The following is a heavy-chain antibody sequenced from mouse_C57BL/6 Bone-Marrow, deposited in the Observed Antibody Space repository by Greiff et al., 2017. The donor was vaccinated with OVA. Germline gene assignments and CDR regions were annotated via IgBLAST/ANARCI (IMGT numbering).Heavy chain of an antibody. CDR3: AFYCGIRHRYFDV. CDR2: INPNYGTT. V-gene: IGHV1-39*01. CDR1: GYSFTDYN. J-gene: IGHJ1*03. D-gene: IGHD1-1*01. Sequence: VQLQQSGPELVKPGASVKISCKASGYSFTDYNMNWVKQSNGKSLEWIGVINPNYGTTSYNQKFKGKATLTVDLSSSAAYMLLNRLTSEDSAVSYCAFYCGIRHRYFDVWGTGTTVTVSS.